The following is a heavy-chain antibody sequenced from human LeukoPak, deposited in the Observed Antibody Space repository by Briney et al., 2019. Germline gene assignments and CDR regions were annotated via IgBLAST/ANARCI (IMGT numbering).Heavy chain of an antibody. Sequence: SETLSLTCTVSGGSISSGSYYWSWIRQPAGKGLEWIGRIYTSGSTNYNPSLKSRVTISVDTSKNQFSLKLSSVTAADTAVYYCAKGHSSSWYYGYMDVWGQGTTVTVSS. J-gene: IGHJ6*02. D-gene: IGHD6-13*01. CDR3: AKGHSSSWYYGYMDV. V-gene: IGHV4-61*02. CDR2: IYTSGST. CDR1: GGSISSGSYY.